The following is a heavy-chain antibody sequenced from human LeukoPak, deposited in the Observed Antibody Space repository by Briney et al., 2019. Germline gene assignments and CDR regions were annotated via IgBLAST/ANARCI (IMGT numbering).Heavy chain of an antibody. CDR3: ARLIATGAFDI. D-gene: IGHD6-25*01. Sequence: SETLSLTCTVSGGSISSSSYYWGWIRQPPGKGLEWIGSIYYSGSTYYNPSLKSRVTISVDTSKNQFSLKLRSVTAADTAVYYCARLIATGAFDIWGQGTMVTVSS. CDR1: GGSISSSSYY. J-gene: IGHJ3*02. V-gene: IGHV4-39*07. CDR2: IYYSGST.